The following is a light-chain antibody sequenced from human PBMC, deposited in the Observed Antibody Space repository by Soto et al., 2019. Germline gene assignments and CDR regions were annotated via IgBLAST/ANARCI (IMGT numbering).Light chain of an antibody. CDR1: QYISTK. CDR3: QQYGDSPWT. V-gene: IGKV3-20*01. Sequence: EIVLTQSPDSLSLSPLEISTLSCRASQYISTKLAWYQQKPGQAPRLLFSGAFNRATDTPDRFSGSGSGTDFTLIISGVEAEDFAMYYCQQYGDSPWTFGQGTKVDIK. J-gene: IGKJ1*01. CDR2: GAF.